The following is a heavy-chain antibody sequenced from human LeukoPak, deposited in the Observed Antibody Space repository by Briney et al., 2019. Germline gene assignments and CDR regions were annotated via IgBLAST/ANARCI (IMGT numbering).Heavy chain of an antibody. CDR2: ISWNSGSI. CDR1: GFTFDDYA. V-gene: IGHV3-9*01. D-gene: IGHD4-23*01. Sequence: GRSLRLSCAASGFTFDDYAMHWVRQAPGKGLEWVSGISWNSGSIGYADSVKGRFTISRDNAKNSLYLQMNSLRAEDTALYYCAKDRGGYGGFDYWGQGTLVTVSS. CDR3: AKDRGGYGGFDY. J-gene: IGHJ4*02.